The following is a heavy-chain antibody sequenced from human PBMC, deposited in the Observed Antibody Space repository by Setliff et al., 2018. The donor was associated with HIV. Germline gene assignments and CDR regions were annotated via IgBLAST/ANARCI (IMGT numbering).Heavy chain of an antibody. V-gene: IGHV4-34*01. CDR1: RGSFSDYY. Sequence: SETLSLTCVVSRGSFSDYYWTWIRQPPGKGLEWIGEISPSGSTNYNPSLKSRVTISVDTSENQFSLKLSSVTAADTAVYYCARTPQEVVVVAATRPYYYYYMDVWGKGTTVTVSS. CDR2: ISPSGST. J-gene: IGHJ6*03. D-gene: IGHD2-15*01. CDR3: ARTPQEVVVVAATRPYYYYYMDV.